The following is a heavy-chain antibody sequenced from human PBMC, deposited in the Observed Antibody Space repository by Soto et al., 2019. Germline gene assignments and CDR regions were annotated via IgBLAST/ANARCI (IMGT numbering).Heavy chain of an antibody. D-gene: IGHD2-21*01. J-gene: IGHJ4*02. CDR3: ATVAPRIVVVVAEVPT. CDR1: GTSISSSYW. Sequence: QVQLKQSGPGLVRPSGTLSLTCRVSGTSISSSYWWAWVRQSPGKGLEWIGEIYHNGITKYNPSPKSRVSTSIDKSSNQFALNLTSGPAADTAVYYCATVAPRIVVVVAEVPTWGQGTLVPASS. V-gene: IGHV4-4*02. CDR2: IYHNGIT.